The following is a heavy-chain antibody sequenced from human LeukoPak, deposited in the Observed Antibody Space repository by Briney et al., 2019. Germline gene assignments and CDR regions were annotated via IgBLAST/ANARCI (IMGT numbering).Heavy chain of an antibody. CDR1: GFTFSDYY. CDR3: AKDLIGSPRSFDY. CDR2: ISSSGSTI. D-gene: IGHD1-26*01. V-gene: IGHV3-11*01. Sequence: GGSLRLSCAASGFTFSDYYMSWIRQAPGKGLEWVSYISSSGSTIYYADSVKGRFTISRDNAKNSLYLQMNSLRAEDTAVYYCAKDLIGSPRSFDYWGQGTLVTVSS. J-gene: IGHJ4*02.